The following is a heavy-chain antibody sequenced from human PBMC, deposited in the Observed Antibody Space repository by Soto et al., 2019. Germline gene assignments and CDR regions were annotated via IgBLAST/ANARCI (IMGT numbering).Heavy chain of an antibody. V-gene: IGHV1-46*03. Sequence: QVQLVQSGAEVKKPGASVKVSCKASGYTFTTYYIHWVRRAPGQGLEWMGILNPSGGSTTYARKFQGRVNMTRDTSTSTVYMELRSLRSEDTAVYYCASRGSSVYFDYWGQGTLVTVSS. CDR3: ASRGSSVYFDY. CDR1: GYTFTTYY. J-gene: IGHJ4*02. CDR2: LNPSGGST. D-gene: IGHD1-26*01.